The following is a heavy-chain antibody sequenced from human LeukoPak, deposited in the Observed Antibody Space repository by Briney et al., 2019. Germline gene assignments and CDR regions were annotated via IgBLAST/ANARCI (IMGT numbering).Heavy chain of an antibody. J-gene: IGHJ5*02. V-gene: IGHV4-34*01. CDR1: GGSFSGYY. CDR3: ARASSGWYEGYNWFDP. Sequence: SETLSLTGAVYGGSFSGYYWSWIRQPPGKGLEWIGEINHSGSTNYNPSLKSRVTISVDTSKNQFSLKLSSVTAADTAVYYCARASSGWYEGYNWFDPWGQGTLVTVSS. D-gene: IGHD6-19*01. CDR2: INHSGST.